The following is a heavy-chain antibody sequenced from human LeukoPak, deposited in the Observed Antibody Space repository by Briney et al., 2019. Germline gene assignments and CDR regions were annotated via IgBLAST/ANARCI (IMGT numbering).Heavy chain of an antibody. D-gene: IGHD1-26*01. CDR2: IYYSGST. CDR3: VRDGEWELRGAFDI. V-gene: IGHV4-59*01. CDR1: GGSISSYY. J-gene: IGHJ3*02. Sequence: SETLSLTCTVSGGSISSYYWSWIRQPPGKGLEWIGYIYYSGSTNYNPSLKSRVTISVDTSKNQFSLKLSSVTAADTAVYYCVRDGEWELRGAFDIWGQGTMVTVSS.